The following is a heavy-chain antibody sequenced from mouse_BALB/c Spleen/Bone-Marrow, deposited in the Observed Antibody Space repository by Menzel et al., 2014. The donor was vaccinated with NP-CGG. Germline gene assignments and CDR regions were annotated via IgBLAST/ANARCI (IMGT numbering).Heavy chain of an antibody. CDR1: GFTFSSYG. Sequence: EVKVVESGGGLVQPGGSLKLSCAASGFTFSSYGMSWVRQTPDKRLELVATINSNGGSTYYPDSVKGRFTTSRDNAKNTPYLQMSSLKSEDTAMYYCARVWYFDYWGQGTSLTVSS. CDR2: INSNGGST. CDR3: ARVWYFDY. V-gene: IGHV5-6-3*01. J-gene: IGHJ2*03.